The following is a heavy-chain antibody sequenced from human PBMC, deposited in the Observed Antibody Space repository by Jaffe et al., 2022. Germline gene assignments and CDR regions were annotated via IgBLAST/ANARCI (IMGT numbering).Heavy chain of an antibody. CDR3: ARVGSRGTYWGGDSYYFMDV. V-gene: IGHV3-48*03. CDR1: GFTFRSYE. Sequence: EVQLVESGGGLVQPGGSLRLSCTASGFTFRSYELNWVRQAPGRGLEWVSYISDSGSPIYYADSVKGRFTISRDNGKNSLYLQMNSLRADDTAVYYCARVGSRGTYWGGDSYYFMDVWGKGTTVTVSS. CDR2: ISDSGSPI. J-gene: IGHJ6*03. D-gene: IGHD7-27*01.